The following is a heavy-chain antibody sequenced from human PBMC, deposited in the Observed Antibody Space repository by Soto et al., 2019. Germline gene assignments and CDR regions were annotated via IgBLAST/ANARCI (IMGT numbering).Heavy chain of an antibody. Sequence: QVQLVQSGAEVKKPGASVKVSCKSSGYRFETYAMNWVRQAPGQGLEWMGWTSSYNIDTFYADKVQDRVSMTTDTSTGTAYMELRSLSSDDTAVYYCARGHGVIIGAMDVWGQGTAVTVSS. CDR2: TSSYNIDT. CDR1: GYRFETYA. CDR3: ARGHGVIIGAMDV. J-gene: IGHJ6*02. D-gene: IGHD3-3*01. V-gene: IGHV1-18*01.